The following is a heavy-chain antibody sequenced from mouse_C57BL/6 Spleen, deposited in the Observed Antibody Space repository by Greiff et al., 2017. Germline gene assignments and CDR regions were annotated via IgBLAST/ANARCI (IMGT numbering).Heavy chain of an antibody. Sequence: LVESVAELVRPGASVTLSCTASGFNIKNTYMHWVKQRPEQGLEWIGRIDPANGNTKYAPKFQGKATITADTSSNTAYLQLSSLTSEDTAIYYCARGSLTGYYFDYWGQGTTLTVSS. CDR1: GFNIKNTY. CDR2: IDPANGNT. V-gene: IGHV14-3*01. CDR3: ARGSLTGYYFDY. J-gene: IGHJ2*01. D-gene: IGHD4-1*01.